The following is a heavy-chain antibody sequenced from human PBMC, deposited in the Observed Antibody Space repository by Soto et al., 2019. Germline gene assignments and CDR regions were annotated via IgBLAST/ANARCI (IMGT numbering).Heavy chain of an antibody. Sequence: EVQLLESGGGLIHPGGSLRLSCVASGFRFSDHSMNWVRQAPGKGLEWDSYITSSGDSIYYADSVKGRFTVSRDNAKNSLFPQMNSLRDKDTAVYYCARLPKGSRVTSWGQGTLVTVSS. CDR2: ITSSGDSI. V-gene: IGHV3-48*02. CDR3: ARLPKGSRVTS. CDR1: GFRFSDHS. D-gene: IGHD4-17*01. J-gene: IGHJ4*02.